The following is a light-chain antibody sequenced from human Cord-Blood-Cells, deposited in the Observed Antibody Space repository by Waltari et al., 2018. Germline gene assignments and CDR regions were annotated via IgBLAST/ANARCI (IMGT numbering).Light chain of an antibody. CDR2: GAS. CDR1: QSVSSN. CDR3: QQYNNWPRT. V-gene: IGKV3-15*01. Sequence: EIVMKQSPATLSVSPGERATLSCRASQSVSSNLAWYQQKAGQAPRLLIYGASTRATGIPGRFSGSGSGTEFTLTISSLQSEDFAVYYCQQYNNWPRTFGQGTKVEIK. J-gene: IGKJ1*01.